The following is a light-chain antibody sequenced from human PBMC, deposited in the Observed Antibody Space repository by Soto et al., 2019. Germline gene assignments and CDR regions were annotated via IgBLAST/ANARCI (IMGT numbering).Light chain of an antibody. V-gene: IGLV2-14*01. CDR3: SSSTSSSPFL. Sequence: QSALTQPASVSGSPGQSITISCTGTSSDVGGYNYVSWYQQHPGKAPKLMIYEVSDRPSGVSNRFSGSKSGNTASLTISGLQAEDQAHYYCSSSTSSSPFLFGTGTKVTVL. CDR1: SSDVGGYNY. CDR2: EVS. J-gene: IGLJ1*01.